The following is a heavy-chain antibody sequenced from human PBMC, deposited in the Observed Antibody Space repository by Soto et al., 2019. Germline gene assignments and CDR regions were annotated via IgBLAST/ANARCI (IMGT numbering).Heavy chain of an antibody. CDR3: AKGVIGSSGWSFDS. CDR2: ITPSGGTA. D-gene: IGHD6-19*01. CDR1: GFTFSNCA. V-gene: IGHV3-23*01. Sequence: EMQLLESGGDLVQPGGSLSLSCVASGFTFSNCAMHWVRQAPGKGLEWVSIITPSGGTAYFADSVKGRFSISRDNSKSTLHLQMNSLSAADTAIYYCAKGVIGSSGWSFDSWGQGTLVAVSS. J-gene: IGHJ4*02.